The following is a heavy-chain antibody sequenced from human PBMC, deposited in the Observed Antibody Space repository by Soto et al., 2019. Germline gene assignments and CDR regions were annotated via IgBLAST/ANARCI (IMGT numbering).Heavy chain of an antibody. J-gene: IGHJ6*02. Sequence: QLQLQESGPGLVKPSETLSLSGTVSGGSITSSFYWGWIRQPPGKGLEWIGSIYGTGNTYYNPSLKGRVTISADTSKNQFSLNLISVTAADTAVYYCRSSSRYSTDVWGQGATVTVSS. CDR1: GGSITSSFY. D-gene: IGHD6-13*01. V-gene: IGHV4-39*01. CDR3: RSSSRYSTDV. CDR2: IYGTGNT.